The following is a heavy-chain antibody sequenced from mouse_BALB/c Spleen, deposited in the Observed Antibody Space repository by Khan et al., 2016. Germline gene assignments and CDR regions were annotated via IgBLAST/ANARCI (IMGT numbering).Heavy chain of an antibody. Sequence: QVQLKQSGTELPRPGASVKLSCKASGYTFTDYYLHWVKQRTGQGLEWIGEIFPGSGITYYNEKFKGKASLTADTSSSTAYMQRSSLTSEDSAVYFCARSYYGYFAMDYWGHGATVTVSS. CDR2: IFPGSGIT. CDR3: ARSYYGYFAMDY. CDR1: GYTFTDYY. D-gene: IGHD1-2*01. V-gene: IGHV1-77*01. J-gene: IGHJ4*01.